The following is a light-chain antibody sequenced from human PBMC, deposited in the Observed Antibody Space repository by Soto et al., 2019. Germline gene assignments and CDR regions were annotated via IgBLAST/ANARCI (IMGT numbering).Light chain of an antibody. J-gene: IGLJ3*02. CDR1: SSDVGSYNY. V-gene: IGLV2-14*03. Sequence: QSARTQPASVSGSPGQSITISCTGTSSDVGSYNYVSWYQQHPGEAPKVMIYDVSSRPSGVSTRFSGSKSGNTASLTISGLQAEDEAQYYCSSRTSATTVVFGGGTKLTVL. CDR3: SSRTSATTVV. CDR2: DVS.